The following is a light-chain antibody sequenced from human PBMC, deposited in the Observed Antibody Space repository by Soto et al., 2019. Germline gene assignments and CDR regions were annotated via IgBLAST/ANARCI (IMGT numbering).Light chain of an antibody. CDR2: AAS. V-gene: IGKV1-6*01. J-gene: IGKJ2*01. CDR1: QDIRVD. Sequence: AIQMTQSPPSLSASVGDRVIITCRASQDIRVDVGWLQQRPGHAPNLLIYAASPLHNGVQSTFTGSGSCTDFTITINDLQPEDVATYYCLQDYDYPYTFGQGTKLEI. CDR3: LQDYDYPYT.